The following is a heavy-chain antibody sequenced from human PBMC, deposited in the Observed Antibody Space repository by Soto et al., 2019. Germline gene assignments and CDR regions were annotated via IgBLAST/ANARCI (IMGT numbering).Heavy chain of an antibody. CDR1: RYSFPDYW. V-gene: IGHV5-51*01. D-gene: IGHD3-22*01. CDR3: ARGSRYYYDSSDHVPDY. CDR2: VYPGDSDI. Sequence: GESLKISCEGSRYSFPDYWIGWVRQMPGKGLEWMGVVYPGDSDIRYSPSFQGHVTISADKSISTAYLQWSSLKASDTAMYYCARGSRYYYDSSDHVPDYWGQGTLVTVSS. J-gene: IGHJ4*02.